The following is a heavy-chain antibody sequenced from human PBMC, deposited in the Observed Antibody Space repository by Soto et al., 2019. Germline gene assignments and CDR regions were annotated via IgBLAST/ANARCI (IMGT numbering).Heavy chain of an antibody. V-gene: IGHV3-23*01. J-gene: IGHJ6*02. D-gene: IGHD2-15*01. Sequence: GGSLRLSCVASVFTCRIYAMTWVRQAPGKGLEWVARIRGNGAGISYADSVKGRFTISRDNSKSTVYLQMNSLRADDTAVYFCAKRGDILDVSSSFVGYGMDVWGQGTTVTVSS. CDR1: VFTCRIYA. CDR3: AKRGDILDVSSSFVGYGMDV. CDR2: IRGNGAGI.